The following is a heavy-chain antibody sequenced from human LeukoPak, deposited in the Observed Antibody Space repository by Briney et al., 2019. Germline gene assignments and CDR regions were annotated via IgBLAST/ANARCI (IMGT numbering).Heavy chain of an antibody. CDR3: ARVGRIQYFDC. V-gene: IGHV3-48*03. J-gene: IGHJ4*02. Sequence: GGSLRLSCSASEFTFSSYEMNWVRQAPGKGLEWVSYISGGGETTLYADSVKGRFTTSRDNAKNTLYLQLTSLRAEDTAVYYCARVGRIQYFDCWGQGTMASVCS. CDR2: ISGGGETT. D-gene: IGHD5-18*01. CDR1: EFTFSSYE.